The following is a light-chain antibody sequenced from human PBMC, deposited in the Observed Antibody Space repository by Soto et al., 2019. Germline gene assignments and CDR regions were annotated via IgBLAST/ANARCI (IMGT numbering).Light chain of an antibody. CDR1: SSDIGASNF. Sequence: QSVLTQPPSVSGSPGQSITVSCTGTSSDIGASNFVSWYQHLPGRAPKVIIFEATNRPSGVSNRFSGSKSGITASLTISGPQAADDADDLCIYYKTDDTFLFGTGTKV. CDR2: EAT. J-gene: IGLJ1*01. CDR3: IYYKTDDTFL. V-gene: IGLV2-14*01.